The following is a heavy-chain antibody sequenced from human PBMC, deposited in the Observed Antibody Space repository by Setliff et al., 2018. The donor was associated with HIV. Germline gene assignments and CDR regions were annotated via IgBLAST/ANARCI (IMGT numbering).Heavy chain of an antibody. J-gene: IGHJ3*02. Sequence: PSETLSLTCAVSGYSISSGYYWGWIRQPPGKGLEWIGSIYHSGSTYYNPSLKSRVTISVDTSKNQFSLKLSSVTAADTAVYYCASLQFTYYYDSSGFGSDPFDIWGQGTMVTVPS. CDR2: IYHSGST. D-gene: IGHD3-22*01. CDR3: ASLQFTYYYDSSGFGSDPFDI. V-gene: IGHV4-38-2*01. CDR1: GYSISSGYY.